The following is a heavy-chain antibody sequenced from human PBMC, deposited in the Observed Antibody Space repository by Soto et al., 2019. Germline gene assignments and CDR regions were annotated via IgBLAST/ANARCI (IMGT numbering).Heavy chain of an antibody. J-gene: IGHJ4*02. CDR2: IIPIFGTA. Sequence: QVQLVQSGAEVKKPGSSVKVSCKASGGTFSSYAISWVRQAPGQGLEWMGGIIPIFGTANYAQKFQGRVTXXAXEXXSTAYMERGSLRSEDTAVYYCAGARDGYNPGNFDYWGQGTLVTVSS. V-gene: IGHV1-69*12. CDR3: AGARDGYNPGNFDY. D-gene: IGHD5-12*01. CDR1: GGTFSSYA.